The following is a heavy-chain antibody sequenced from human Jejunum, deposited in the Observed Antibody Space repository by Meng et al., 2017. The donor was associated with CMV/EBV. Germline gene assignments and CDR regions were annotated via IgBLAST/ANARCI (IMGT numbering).Heavy chain of an antibody. Sequence: SVSGDSISTYFWTWIRQVPGKGLEWIGYVHGSRGTNYNPSFKSRVTISADTSKNQVSLRLTSVTAADTAVFYCARGRWTGGWFDPWGQGILVTVPQ. D-gene: IGHD3/OR15-3a*01. CDR2: VHGSRGT. CDR1: GDSISTYF. V-gene: IGHV4-59*12. J-gene: IGHJ5*02. CDR3: ARGRWTGGWFDP.